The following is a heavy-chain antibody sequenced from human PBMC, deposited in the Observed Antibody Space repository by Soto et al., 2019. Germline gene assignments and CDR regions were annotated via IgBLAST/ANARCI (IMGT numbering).Heavy chain of an antibody. Sequence: PGGSLRLSCAASGFTVSSNYMSWVRQAPGKGLEWVSVIYSGGSTYYADSVKGRFIISRDNSKNTLYLQMNSLRAEDTAVYYCARVMSGYDYLDYWGQGTLVTVSS. V-gene: IGHV3-53*01. CDR3: ARVMSGYDYLDY. D-gene: IGHD5-12*01. CDR2: IYSGGST. J-gene: IGHJ4*02. CDR1: GFTVSSNY.